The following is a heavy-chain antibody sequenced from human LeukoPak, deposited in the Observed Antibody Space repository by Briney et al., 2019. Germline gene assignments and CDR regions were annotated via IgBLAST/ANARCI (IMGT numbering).Heavy chain of an antibody. CDR1: GGSISSGDYY. CDR2: IYYSGST. Sequence: SQTLSLACTVSGGSISSGDYYWSWIRQPPGKGLEWIGYIYYSGSTYYNPSLKSRVTISVDTSKNQFSLKLSSVTAADTAVYYCARETYYYGSGSYPNPDAFDISGQGTMVTVSS. D-gene: IGHD3-10*01. CDR3: ARETYYYGSGSYPNPDAFDI. V-gene: IGHV4-30-4*08. J-gene: IGHJ3*02.